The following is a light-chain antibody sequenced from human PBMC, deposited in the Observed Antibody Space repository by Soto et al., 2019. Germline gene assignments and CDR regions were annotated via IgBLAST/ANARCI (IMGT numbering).Light chain of an antibody. CDR3: QQYYTIPRT. Sequence: DIVMTQSPDSLALSLGERATIKLKSSHIFLNSSENKKYLAWYQQKPGQPPKPLIYWASTRESGVPDRFSGSGSGTDFTLTISSLQAEDVAVYFCQQYYTIPRTFGQGTKVDI. CDR2: WAS. CDR1: HIFLNSSENKKY. J-gene: IGKJ1*01. V-gene: IGKV4-1*01.